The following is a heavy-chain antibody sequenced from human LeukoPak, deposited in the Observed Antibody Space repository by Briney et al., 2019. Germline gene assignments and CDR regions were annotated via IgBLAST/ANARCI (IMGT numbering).Heavy chain of an antibody. Sequence: ASVKVSCKASGYTFTSYGISWVRQAPGQGLEWMGWISAYNGNTNYAQKLQGRVTMTTDTSTSTAYMELRSLRSDDTAVYYCARTCGGDCFNAFDIWGQGTTVTVSS. D-gene: IGHD2-21*02. CDR1: GYTFTSYG. V-gene: IGHV1-18*01. CDR2: ISAYNGNT. CDR3: ARTCGGDCFNAFDI. J-gene: IGHJ3*02.